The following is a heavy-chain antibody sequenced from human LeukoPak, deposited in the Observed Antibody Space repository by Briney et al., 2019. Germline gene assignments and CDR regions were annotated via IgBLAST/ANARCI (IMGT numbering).Heavy chain of an antibody. CDR2: KSYDGSNK. Sequence: GGSLRLSCAASGFTFSSYAMHWVRQAPGKGLEWVAVKSYDGSNKYYADSVKGRFTISRDNSKNTLYLQMNSLRAEDTAVYYCARRPYYYDSSGVDYWGQGTLVTVSS. CDR3: ARRPYYYDSSGVDY. J-gene: IGHJ4*02. V-gene: IGHV3-30-3*01. D-gene: IGHD3-22*01. CDR1: GFTFSSYA.